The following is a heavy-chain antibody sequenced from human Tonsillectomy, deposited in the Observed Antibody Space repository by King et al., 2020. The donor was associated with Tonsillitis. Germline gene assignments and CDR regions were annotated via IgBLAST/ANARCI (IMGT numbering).Heavy chain of an antibody. CDR2: IYYSGST. D-gene: IGHD5-12*01. V-gene: IGHV4-59*01. CDR1: RGSISSYS. Sequence: QLQESGPGLVKPSETLSLSCTVSRGSISSYSWTWIRQPPGKGLEWIGNIYYSGSTNYNPSLKSRVTLAVDTSTNQFSLRLKSVTAADTAVYYCVRVVRYSNLHDSFDIWGPGTMVTVPS. CDR3: VRVVRYSNLHDSFDI. J-gene: IGHJ3*02.